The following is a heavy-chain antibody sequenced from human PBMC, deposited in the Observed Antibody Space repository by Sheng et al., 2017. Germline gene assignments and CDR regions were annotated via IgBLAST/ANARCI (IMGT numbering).Heavy chain of an antibody. CDR1: GFTFSSYA. V-gene: IGHV3-23*04. Sequence: EVQLVESGGGLVQPGGSLRLSCAASGFTFSSYAMSWVRQAPGKGLEWVSAISGSGGSTYYADSVKGRFTISRDNSKNTLYLQMNSLRAEDTAVYYCAKAPYAPRFLDPNWFDPWGQGTLVTVSS. J-gene: IGHJ5*02. CDR2: ISGSGGST. D-gene: IGHD3-3*01. CDR3: AKAPYAPRFLDPNWFDP.